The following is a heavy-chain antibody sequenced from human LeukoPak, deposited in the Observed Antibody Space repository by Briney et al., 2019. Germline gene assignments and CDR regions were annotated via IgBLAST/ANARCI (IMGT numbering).Heavy chain of an antibody. CDR3: AKDPTHYYDSSCSDY. CDR1: GFTFSSYA. CDR2: ISGSGGST. D-gene: IGHD3-22*01. J-gene: IGHJ4*02. Sequence: GGSLRLSCAASGFTFSSYAMSWVRQAPGKGLEWVSAISGSGGSTYYADSVKGRFTISRDNSKNTLYLQMNSLRAEDTAVYYCAKDPTHYYDSSCSDYWGQGTLVTVCS. V-gene: IGHV3-23*01.